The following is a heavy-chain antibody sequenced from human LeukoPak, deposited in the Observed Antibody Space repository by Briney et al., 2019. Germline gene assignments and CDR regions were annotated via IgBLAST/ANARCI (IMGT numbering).Heavy chain of an antibody. J-gene: IGHJ6*03. Sequence: SETLSLTCTVSGGSISSGSYYWSWIRQPAGKGLEWIGRIYTSGSTNYNPSLKSRVTISVDTSKNQFSLKLSSVTAADTAVYYCARTDTAMVTRYHYYYYMDVWGKGTTVTVSS. V-gene: IGHV4-61*02. CDR1: GGSISSGSYY. CDR2: IYTSGST. D-gene: IGHD5-18*01. CDR3: ARTDTAMVTRYHYYYYMDV.